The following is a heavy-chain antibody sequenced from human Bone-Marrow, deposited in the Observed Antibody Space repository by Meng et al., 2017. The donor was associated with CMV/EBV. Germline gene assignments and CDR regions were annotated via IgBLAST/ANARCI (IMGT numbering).Heavy chain of an antibody. V-gene: IGHV3-15*01. CDR2: IKSKTDGGTT. Sequence: GGSLRLSCAASGFTFSDYYMSWIRQAPGKGLEWVGRIKSKTDGGTTDYVAPVKGRFNISRDDSKNTLYLQMNSLKTEDTAVYYCTTVRDCSSTSCYRYYYYGMDVWGQGTTVTVSS. CDR1: GFTFSDYY. J-gene: IGHJ6*02. D-gene: IGHD2-2*01. CDR3: TTVRDCSSTSCYRYYYYGMDV.